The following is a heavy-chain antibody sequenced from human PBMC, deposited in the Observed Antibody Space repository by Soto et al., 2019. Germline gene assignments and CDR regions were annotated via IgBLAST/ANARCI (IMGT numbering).Heavy chain of an antibody. Sequence: QVQLQESGPGLVKPSQTLSLTCTVSGGSISSGGYYWSWIRQHPGKGLEWIGYIYYSGSTYYNPSLXSXXTISIDTSKNQFSPKLTSVTAADPAVYYCARSVFPWGQGTLVTVSS. V-gene: IGHV4-31*03. CDR2: IYYSGST. J-gene: IGHJ5*02. CDR3: ARSVFP. CDR1: GGSISSGGYY.